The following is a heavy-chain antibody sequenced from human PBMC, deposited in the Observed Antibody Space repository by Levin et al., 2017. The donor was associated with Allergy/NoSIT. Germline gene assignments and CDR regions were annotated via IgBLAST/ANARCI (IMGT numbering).Heavy chain of an antibody. V-gene: IGHV4-39*01. CDR3: ATIATRAY. D-gene: IGHD2-21*01. Sequence: SQTLSLTCTVSGGSIRNSRDFWGWIRQPPGKGLEWIGSVYYSGSTYYNPSNKSRVTISVDTSTNQLFLNLNSVTAADTAVYYCATIATRAYWGQGILVTVSS. J-gene: IGHJ4*02. CDR2: VYYSGST. CDR1: GGSIRNSRDF.